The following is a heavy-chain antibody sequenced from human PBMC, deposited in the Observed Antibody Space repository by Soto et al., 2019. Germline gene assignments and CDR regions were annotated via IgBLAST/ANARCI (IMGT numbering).Heavy chain of an antibody. V-gene: IGHV4-59*08. CDR1: GGSISSYY. CDR3: ARLTEYYMDV. CDR2: IYYSGST. J-gene: IGHJ6*03. Sequence: PSETLSLTCTVSGGSISSYYWSWVRQPPGKGLEWIGYIYYSGSTNYNPSLKSRVTISVDTSKNQLSLKLSSVTAADTAVYYCARLTEYYMDVWGKGTTVTVSS.